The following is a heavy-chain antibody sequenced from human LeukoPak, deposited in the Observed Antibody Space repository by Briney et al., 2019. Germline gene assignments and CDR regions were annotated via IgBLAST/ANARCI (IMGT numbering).Heavy chain of an antibody. V-gene: IGHV4-34*01. Sequence: PSETLSLTCAVYGGSFSGYYWSWIRQPPGKGLEWIGEINHSGSTNYNPSLKSRVTISVDTSKNQFSLKLSSVTAADTAVYYCASGSVAGRRSFDYWGQGTLVTVSS. CDR1: GGSFSGYY. D-gene: IGHD6-19*01. CDR2: INHSGST. CDR3: ASGSVAGRRSFDY. J-gene: IGHJ4*02.